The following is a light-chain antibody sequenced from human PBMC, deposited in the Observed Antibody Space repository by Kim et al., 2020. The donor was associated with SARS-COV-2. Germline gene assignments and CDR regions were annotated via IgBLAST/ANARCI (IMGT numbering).Light chain of an antibody. CDR2: AAS. V-gene: IGKV1-16*01. J-gene: IGKJ5*01. CDR3: QQYDKNPRT. Sequence: ASVGDRVTITCRASQSISSYLDWFQQKPGKAPRFLIYAASNLQSGVPSRFSGSGSGTDFTLTISSVQPEDFATYYCQQYDKNPRTFGQGTRVEIK. CDR1: QSISSY.